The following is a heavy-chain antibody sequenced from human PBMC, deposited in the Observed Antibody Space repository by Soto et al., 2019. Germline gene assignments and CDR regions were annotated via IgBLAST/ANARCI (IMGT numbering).Heavy chain of an antibody. CDR1: GFSFSSYN. D-gene: IGHD2-15*01. V-gene: IGHV3-21*02. CDR2: ISSLSTYT. J-gene: IGHJ4*02. CDR3: ARDPPLSSIVVVGVDDF. Sequence: EVQLVESGGGLVKPGGSLRLSCAASGFSFSSYNMNWVRQAPGKGLEWVSSISSLSTYTNYAYSVKGRFTISRDNDNNSLYLQMDSLRVEDTAVYYCARDPPLSSIVVVGVDDFWGQGTLVTVSS.